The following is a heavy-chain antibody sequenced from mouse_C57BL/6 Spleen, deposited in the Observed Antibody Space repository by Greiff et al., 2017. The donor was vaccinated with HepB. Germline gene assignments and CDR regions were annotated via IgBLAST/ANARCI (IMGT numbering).Heavy chain of an antibody. CDR3: ARGRGTWFAY. CDR1: GYTFTSYW. J-gene: IGHJ3*01. Sequence: QVQLKQPGAELVKPRASVKVSCKASGYTFTSYWMHWVKQRPGQGLEWIGRIHPSDSDTNYNQKFKGKATLTVDKSSSTAYMELRSLTSEDSAVYYCARGRGTWFAYWGQGTLVTVSA. V-gene: IGHV1-74*01. CDR2: IHPSDSDT. D-gene: IGHD3-3*01.